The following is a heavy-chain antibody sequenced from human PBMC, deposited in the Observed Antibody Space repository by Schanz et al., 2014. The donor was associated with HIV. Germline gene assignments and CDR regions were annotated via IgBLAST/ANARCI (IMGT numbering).Heavy chain of an antibody. V-gene: IGHV1-69*06. CDR3: ARGNLAYCGGGSCYTRFQFFQH. D-gene: IGHD2-21*01. CDR1: GGTFSNYA. Sequence: QVQLVQSGAEVKKPGSSVKVSCKASGGTFSNYAISWVRQAPGQGLEWMGGIIPIFGTTNSAQKFQGRVTITADKSTRTAYMELSSLRFEDTAVYYCARGNLAYCGGGSCYTRFQFFQHWGQGTLVTVSS. CDR2: IIPIFGTT. J-gene: IGHJ1*01.